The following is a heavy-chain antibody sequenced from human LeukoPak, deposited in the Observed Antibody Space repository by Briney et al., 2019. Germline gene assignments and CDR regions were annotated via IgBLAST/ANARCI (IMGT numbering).Heavy chain of an antibody. Sequence: GGSLRLSCAASGFTFSSYAMHWVRQAPGKGLEWVAVISYDGGNKYYADSVKGRFTISRDNSKNTLYLQMNSLRAEDTAVYYCARGPEPMVRGVITPAFDIWGQGTMVTVSS. CDR3: ARGPEPMVRGVITPAFDI. D-gene: IGHD3-10*01. CDR1: GFTFSSYA. V-gene: IGHV3-30*04. J-gene: IGHJ3*02. CDR2: ISYDGGNK.